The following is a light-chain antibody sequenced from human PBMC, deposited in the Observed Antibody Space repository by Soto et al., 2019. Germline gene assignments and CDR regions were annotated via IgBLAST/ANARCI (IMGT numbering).Light chain of an antibody. CDR1: QSVSSSY. J-gene: IGKJ2*01. CDR2: GAS. Sequence: EIVLTQSPGTLSLSPGERATLSCRARQSVSSSYLAWYQQRPGQAPRLLIYGASIRATGIPDRFSGSGSGTDFTLTISRLEPEDFAVYFCQQHGGSPLYTFGQGTKLEIK. CDR3: QQHGGSPLYT. V-gene: IGKV3-20*01.